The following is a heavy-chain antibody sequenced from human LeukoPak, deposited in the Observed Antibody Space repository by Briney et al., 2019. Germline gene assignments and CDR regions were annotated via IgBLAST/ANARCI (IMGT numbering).Heavy chain of an antibody. V-gene: IGHV1-69*13. Sequence: ASVKVSCKASGGTFNSYAISWVRQAPGQGLEWMGGIIPIFGTANYAQKFQGRVTITADESTSTAYMELSSLRSEDTAVYYCARDREGYYDSSGYSLPYNWFDPWGQGTLVTVSS. CDR1: GGTFNSYA. J-gene: IGHJ5*02. D-gene: IGHD3-22*01. CDR3: ARDREGYYDSSGYSLPYNWFDP. CDR2: IIPIFGTA.